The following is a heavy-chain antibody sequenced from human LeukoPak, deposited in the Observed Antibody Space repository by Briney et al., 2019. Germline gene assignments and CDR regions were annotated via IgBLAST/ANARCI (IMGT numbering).Heavy chain of an antibody. J-gene: IGHJ6*03. D-gene: IGHD3-10*01. Sequence: AGSLRLSCAASGFTFSSYEMNWVRQAPGKGLEWVSYISSSGSTIYYADSVNGRFTISRDNANNSLYLQMNSLRAEDTAVYYCARGPYASGSYGRRGWVHYMDVWGKGTTVTISS. CDR3: ARGPYASGSYGRRGWVHYMDV. CDR2: ISSSGSTI. CDR1: GFTFSSYE. V-gene: IGHV3-48*03.